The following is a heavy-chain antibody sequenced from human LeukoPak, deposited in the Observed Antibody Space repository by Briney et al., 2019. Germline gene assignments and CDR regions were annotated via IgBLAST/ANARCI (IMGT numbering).Heavy chain of an antibody. V-gene: IGHV4-59*01. CDR1: GGSFSGYY. D-gene: IGHD3-3*02. Sequence: SETLSLTCAVYGGSFSGYYWSWIRQPPGKGLEWIGYIYYSGSTNYNPSLESRVTISVDTSKNQFSLKLSSVTAADTAVYYCARDHFVYYGMDVWGQGTTVTVSS. CDR3: ARDHFVYYGMDV. J-gene: IGHJ6*02. CDR2: IYYSGST.